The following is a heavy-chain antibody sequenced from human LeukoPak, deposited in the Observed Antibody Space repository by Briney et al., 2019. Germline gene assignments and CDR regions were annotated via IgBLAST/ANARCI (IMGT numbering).Heavy chain of an antibody. V-gene: IGHV3-48*02. CDR1: GFTFSSYS. CDR2: ITASGTAM. J-gene: IGHJ4*02. Sequence: GGSLRLSCAASGFTFSSYSMNWVRQAPGKGLEWVSHITASGTAMFYADSVKGRFTISRDNAKNSLYLQMNSLRDEDRAVYYCASSGSYRFDYWGQGTLVTVSS. D-gene: IGHD1-26*01. CDR3: ASSGSYRFDY.